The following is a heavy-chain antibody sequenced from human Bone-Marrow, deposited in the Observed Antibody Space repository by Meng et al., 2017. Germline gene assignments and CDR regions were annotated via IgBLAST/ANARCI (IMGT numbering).Heavy chain of an antibody. J-gene: IGHJ6*02. D-gene: IGHD5-12*01. Sequence: ESLKISCTVSGGSISSYYWSWIRQPPGKGLEWIGYIYYSGSTNYNPSLKSRVTISVDTSKNQFSLKLSSVTAADTAVYYCARASRSVPNSGYDSDPPEDYYYYGMDVWGQGTTGTVSS. V-gene: IGHV4-59*01. CDR2: IYYSGST. CDR3: ARASRSVPNSGYDSDPPEDYYYYGMDV. CDR1: GGSISSYY.